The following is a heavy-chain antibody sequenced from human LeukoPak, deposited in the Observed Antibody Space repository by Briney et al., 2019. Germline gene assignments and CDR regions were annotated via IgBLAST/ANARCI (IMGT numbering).Heavy chain of an antibody. D-gene: IGHD2/OR15-2a*01. J-gene: IGHJ4*02. CDR1: GFTCSGYW. CDR2: IRKDGSDE. CDR3: ARDIDYFALDY. Sequence: GGSLRLSCAASGFTCSGYWMNWVRQAPGKGLEWVAIIRKDGSDENYADSVKGRFTIFRDNAKNSLYLQMNSLRVEDTAVYYCARDIDYFALDYWGQGALVTVSS. V-gene: IGHV3-7*01.